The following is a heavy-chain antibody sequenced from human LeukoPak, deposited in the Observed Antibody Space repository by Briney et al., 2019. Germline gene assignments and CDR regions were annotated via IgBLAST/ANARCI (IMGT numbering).Heavy chain of an antibody. Sequence: SETLSLTCTVSGGSISTYYWSWIRQPPGKGLEWIGYIYYSGSTDYNPSLESRVTISLDTSKNQFSLKLSSVTAADTAVYYCARVGAESGSYLNWFGPWGQGTLVTVSA. CDR2: IYYSGST. CDR3: ARVGAESGSYLNWFGP. J-gene: IGHJ5*02. D-gene: IGHD1-26*01. V-gene: IGHV4-59*01. CDR1: GGSISTYY.